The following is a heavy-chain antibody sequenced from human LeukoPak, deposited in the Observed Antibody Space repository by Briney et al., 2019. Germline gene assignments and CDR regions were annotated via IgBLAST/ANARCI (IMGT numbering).Heavy chain of an antibody. D-gene: IGHD2-2*02. Sequence: GGSLRLSCAASGFTFSSYAMHCVRQAPGKGLEWVAVISYDGSNKYYADSVKGRFTISRDNSKNTLYLQMNSLRAEDTAVYYCGRGFSIVPAGIPDYWGLGTLVTVSS. CDR1: GFTFSSYA. CDR3: GRGFSIVPAGIPDY. V-gene: IGHV3-30-3*01. CDR2: ISYDGSNK. J-gene: IGHJ4*02.